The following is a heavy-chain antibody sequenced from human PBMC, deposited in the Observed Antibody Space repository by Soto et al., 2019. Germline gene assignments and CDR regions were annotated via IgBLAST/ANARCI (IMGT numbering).Heavy chain of an antibody. D-gene: IGHD3-22*01. Sequence: GGSLRLSCAASGFTFSSYGMHWVRQAPGKGLEWVAVIWYDGSNKYYADSVKGRFTISRDNSKNTLYLQMNSLRAEDTAVYYCARDRRYYDSSGYYGYAFDIWGQGTMVTVSS. CDR1: GFTFSSYG. CDR3: ARDRRYYDSSGYYGYAFDI. V-gene: IGHV3-33*01. CDR2: IWYDGSNK. J-gene: IGHJ3*02.